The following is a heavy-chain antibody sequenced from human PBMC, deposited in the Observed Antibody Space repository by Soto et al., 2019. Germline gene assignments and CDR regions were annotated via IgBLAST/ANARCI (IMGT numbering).Heavy chain of an antibody. D-gene: IGHD1-1*01. CDR2: ISAHNGNT. V-gene: IGHV1-18*01. Sequence: QVHLVQSGAEVKKPGASVKDSCKASGYTFTSYGITWVRQAPGTGLGWMGWISAHNGNTDYAQKLQGRVIVTRDTSTRTAYMELRSLISDDTAVYYCARGRYGDYWGQGALVTVSS. CDR1: GYTFTSYG. J-gene: IGHJ4*02. CDR3: ARGRYGDY.